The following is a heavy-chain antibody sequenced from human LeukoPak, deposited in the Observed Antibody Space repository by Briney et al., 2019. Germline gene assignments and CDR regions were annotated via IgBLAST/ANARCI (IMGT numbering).Heavy chain of an antibody. CDR1: GGSISSSSYY. Sequence: SETLSLTCTVSGGSISSSSYYWGWIRQPPGKGLEWIGYIYYSGSTNYNPSLKSRVSISVDTSKNQFSLKLSSVTAADTAVYYCAHHSYGYWFDPWGQGTLVTVSS. J-gene: IGHJ5*02. D-gene: IGHD5-18*01. V-gene: IGHV4-61*05. CDR2: IYYSGST. CDR3: AHHSYGYWFDP.